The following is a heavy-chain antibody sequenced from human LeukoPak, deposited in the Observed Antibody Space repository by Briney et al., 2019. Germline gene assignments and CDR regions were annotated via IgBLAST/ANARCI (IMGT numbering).Heavy chain of an antibody. Sequence: SVKVSCKASGGTFSSYAISWVRQAPGQGLEWMGGIIPIFGTANYAQKFQGRVTITADESTSTAYMELSSLRSEDTAVYYCARKCEVREQQLVHAFDIWGQGTMVTVSS. D-gene: IGHD6-13*01. CDR2: IIPIFGTA. CDR3: ARKCEVREQQLVHAFDI. J-gene: IGHJ3*02. CDR1: GGTFSSYA. V-gene: IGHV1-69*13.